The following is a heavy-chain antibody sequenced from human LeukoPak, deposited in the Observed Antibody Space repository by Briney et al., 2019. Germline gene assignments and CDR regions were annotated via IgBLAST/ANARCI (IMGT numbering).Heavy chain of an antibody. V-gene: IGHV3-15*01. Sequence: PGGSLRLSCAASGFNFNDAWMSWVRQSPGKGLEWVGRIKRKIVGGTLDYAAPVKGRFIISRDDSEDTLYLQMDSLKTEDTAVYYCATERDYGGKSLVGSWGQGALVPVFS. CDR3: ATERDYGGKSLVGS. CDR1: GFNFNDAW. D-gene: IGHD4-23*01. CDR2: IKRKIVGGTL. J-gene: IGHJ5*02.